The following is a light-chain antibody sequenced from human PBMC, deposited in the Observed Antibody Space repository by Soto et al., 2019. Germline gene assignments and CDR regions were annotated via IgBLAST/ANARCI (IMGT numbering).Light chain of an antibody. J-gene: IGKJ1*01. CDR1: QDISDY. CDR3: LQLDSYPRT. Sequence: DIQLTQSPSFLSASVGDRVTITCRASQDISDYLAWYQQKPGKAPNLLIYEASTLHSGGPSRFSGSGSGTEFTLSVSSLQPEDFATYYCLQLDSYPRTVCQGTKEEV. V-gene: IGKV1-9*01. CDR2: EAS.